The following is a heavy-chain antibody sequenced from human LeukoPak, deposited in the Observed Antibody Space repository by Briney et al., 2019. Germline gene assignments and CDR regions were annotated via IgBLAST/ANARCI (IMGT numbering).Heavy chain of an antibody. CDR3: ARMNYVSSGWGAPFDD. V-gene: IGHV4-30-2*01. CDR1: GGSISSGGYS. Sequence: SQTLSLTCAVSGGSISSGGYSWSWVRQPPGKGLEWIGYIYHSGSTYYNPSLKSRVTISVDRSKNQFSLKLSSVTAADTAVYYCARMNYVSSGWGAPFDDWGQGTLVTVSS. J-gene: IGHJ4*02. CDR2: IYHSGST. D-gene: IGHD1-7*01.